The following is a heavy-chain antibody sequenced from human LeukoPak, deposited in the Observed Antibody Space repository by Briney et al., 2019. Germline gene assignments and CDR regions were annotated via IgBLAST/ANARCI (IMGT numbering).Heavy chain of an antibody. V-gene: IGHV4-39*07. CDR2: IYYSGST. D-gene: IGHD3-3*01. CDR3: ARGAGYYDFWSGYYRYNWFDP. CDR1: GGSISSSSYY. Sequence: SSETLSLTCTVSGGSISSSSYYWGWIRQPPGKGLEWIGSIYYSGSTYYNPSLKSRVTMSVDTSKNQFSLKLSSVTAADTAVYYCARGAGYYDFWSGYYRYNWFDPWGQGTLVTVSS. J-gene: IGHJ5*02.